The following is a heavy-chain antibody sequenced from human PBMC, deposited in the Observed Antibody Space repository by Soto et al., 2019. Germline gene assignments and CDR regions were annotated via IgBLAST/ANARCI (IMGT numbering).Heavy chain of an antibody. CDR1: GYTFTSYG. CDR2: ISAYNGKT. V-gene: IGHV1-18*01. CDR3: AILVGVVVPVAMLDSYYYYMDV. J-gene: IGHJ6*03. D-gene: IGHD2-2*01. Sequence: GASVKVSCKASGYTFTSYGISWVRQAPGQGLEWMGWISAYNGKTNYAQKLQGRVTMTTDTSTSTAYMELRSLRSDDTAVYYCAILVGVVVPVAMLDSYYYYMDVWGKRTTVTVSS.